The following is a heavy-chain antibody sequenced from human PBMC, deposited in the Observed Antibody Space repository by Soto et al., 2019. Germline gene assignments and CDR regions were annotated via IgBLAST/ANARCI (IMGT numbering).Heavy chain of an antibody. D-gene: IGHD3-10*01. Sequence: QITLKESGPTLVKPTQTLTLTCTFSGFSLSTSGVGVGWIRQPPGKALEWLALIYWDDDKRYSPSLKSRLTITKDTSKKQVVLTMTNMDPVDTATYYCAHRRSYGSGSYFDYWGQGTLVTVSS. V-gene: IGHV2-5*02. J-gene: IGHJ4*02. CDR1: GFSLSTSGVG. CDR2: IYWDDDK. CDR3: AHRRSYGSGSYFDY.